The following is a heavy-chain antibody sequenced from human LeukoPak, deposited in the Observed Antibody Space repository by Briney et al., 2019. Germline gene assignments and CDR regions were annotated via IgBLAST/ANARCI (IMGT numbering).Heavy chain of an antibody. CDR2: IIPIFGTA. CDR1: RGTFSSYA. D-gene: IGHD2-2*01. J-gene: IGHJ4*02. V-gene: IGHV1-69*06. CDR3: ARGPTSTSCLRL. Sequence: ASVTDSCKASRGTFSSYAISWVRQAPGQGLEWMGGIIPIFGTANYAQKFQGRVTITADKSKSTAYMELSSLRSQDTAVYYWARGPTSTSCLRLWGQGTLVTVSS.